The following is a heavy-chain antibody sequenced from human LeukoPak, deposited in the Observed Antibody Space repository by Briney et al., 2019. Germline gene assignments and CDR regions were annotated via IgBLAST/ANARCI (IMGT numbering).Heavy chain of an antibody. CDR1: GYTFTSYA. CDR3: ARDSGDGDTFDY. V-gene: IGHV1-46*01. CDR2: INPSGGST. D-gene: IGHD5-24*01. J-gene: IGHJ4*02. Sequence: ASVKVSCKASGYTFTSYAMNWVRQAPGQGLEWMGIINPSGGSTSYAQKFQGRVTMTRDMSTSTVYMELSSLRSEDTAVYYCARDSGDGDTFDYWGQGTLVTVSS.